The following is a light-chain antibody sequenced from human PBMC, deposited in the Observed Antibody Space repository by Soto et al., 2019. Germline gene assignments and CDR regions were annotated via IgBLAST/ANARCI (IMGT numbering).Light chain of an antibody. CDR2: DVS. CDR1: QSVSSS. CDR3: QQRSNWQVT. J-gene: IGKJ4*01. Sequence: EIVLTQSPATLSLSPGERATLSCRPSQSVSSSLAWYQQKPGQAPKLLIYDVSDRATAIPARFIGTGSGTDFTLTISSLEPEDFAIYYCQQRSNWQVTFGGGTKVEI. V-gene: IGKV3-11*01.